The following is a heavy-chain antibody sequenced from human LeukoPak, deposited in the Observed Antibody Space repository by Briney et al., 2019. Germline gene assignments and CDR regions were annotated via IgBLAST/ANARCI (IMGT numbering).Heavy chain of an antibody. J-gene: IGHJ4*02. CDR1: GYTFTSYG. CDR3: AREDDSSGWYYFDH. V-gene: IGHV1-18*01. Sequence: ASVKVSCKASGYTFTSYGISWVRQAPGQGLEWMGWISAYNGNTNYAQKLQGRVTMTTDTSTSTAYMELSRLRSDDTAVYYCAREDDSSGWYYFDHWGQGTLVTVSS. D-gene: IGHD6-13*01. CDR2: ISAYNGNT.